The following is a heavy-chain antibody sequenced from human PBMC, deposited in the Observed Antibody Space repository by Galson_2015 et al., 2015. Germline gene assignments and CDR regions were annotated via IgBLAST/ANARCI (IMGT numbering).Heavy chain of an antibody. V-gene: IGHV1-3*01. D-gene: IGHD6-19*01. CDR3: ARDPPNLQVAGTGWFGP. CDR2: INAGNGNT. CDR1: GYTFTNYA. Sequence: SVKVSCKASGYTFTNYAVHWVRQAPGQRLEWMGWINAGNGNTKYSQKFQDRVTITRDTSATTAYMELSSLRSEDTAIYYCARDPPNLQVAGTGWFGPGGQGTLVTVSS. J-gene: IGHJ5*02.